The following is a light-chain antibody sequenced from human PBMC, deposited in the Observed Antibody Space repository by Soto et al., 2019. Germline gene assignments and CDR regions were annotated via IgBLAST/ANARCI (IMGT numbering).Light chain of an antibody. CDR2: EVS. Sequence: QSVLTQPASVSGSPGQSINISCTGTSSDVGGYNYVSWYQQHPGKAPTVMIYEVSNRPSGVSSRFSGFKSGNTASLTISGLQAEDEADYYCSSYTTGTTLRVFGNGTKVTVL. CDR1: SSDVGGYNY. CDR3: SSYTTGTTLRV. V-gene: IGLV2-14*03. J-gene: IGLJ1*01.